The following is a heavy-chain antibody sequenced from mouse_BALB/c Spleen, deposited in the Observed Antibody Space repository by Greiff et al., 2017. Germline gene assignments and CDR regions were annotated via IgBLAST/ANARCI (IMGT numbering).Heavy chain of an antibody. J-gene: IGHJ1*01. CDR2: IDPENGNT. Sequence: VQLQQSGAELVRPGALVKLSCKASGFNIKDYYMHWVKQRPEQGLEWIGWIDPENGNTIYDPKFQGKASITADTSSNTAYLQLSSLTSEDTAVYYCARDGNYLYWYFDVWGAGTTVTVSS. CDR3: ARDGNYLYWYFDV. V-gene: IGHV14-1*02. D-gene: IGHD2-1*01. CDR1: GFNIKDYY.